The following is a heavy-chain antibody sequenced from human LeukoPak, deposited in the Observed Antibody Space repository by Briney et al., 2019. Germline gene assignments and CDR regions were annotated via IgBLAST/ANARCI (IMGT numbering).Heavy chain of an antibody. D-gene: IGHD6-13*01. V-gene: IGHV3-74*01. CDR3: AKDGYTQRLNAFDI. CDR1: GFTFSSHW. Sequence: GGSLRLSCAASGFTFSSHWMHWVRQAQGKGLVWVSRINSDGSTINYADSVKGRFTVSRDNSKNTLCLQMNSLRAEDTAVYYCAKDGYTQRLNAFDIWGQGTMVTVSS. CDR2: INSDGSTI. J-gene: IGHJ3*02.